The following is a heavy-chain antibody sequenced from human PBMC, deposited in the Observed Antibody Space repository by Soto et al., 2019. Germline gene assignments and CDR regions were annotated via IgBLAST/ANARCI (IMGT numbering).Heavy chain of an antibody. V-gene: IGHV4-59*01. CDR1: GVSISSYY. Sequence: XETLSLTCTVAGVSISSYYWSWIRQPPGKGLDWIGYIYYSGSTNYNPSLKSRVTISVDTSKNHFSLKLSSVTAADTAVYYCASETYYYDSSGSTAGRYFDYWGQGTLVTVS. CDR2: IYYSGST. J-gene: IGHJ4*02. CDR3: ASETYYYDSSGSTAGRYFDY. D-gene: IGHD3-22*01.